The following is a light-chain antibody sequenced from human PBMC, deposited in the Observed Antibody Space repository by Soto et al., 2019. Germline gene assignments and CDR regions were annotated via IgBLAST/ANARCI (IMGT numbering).Light chain of an antibody. V-gene: IGLV2-8*01. J-gene: IGLJ1*01. Sequence: QSALTQPTSASGSAGQSGTISCTGTGSDVGGYNFVSWYQHHLGKAPKLMIYEVTRRPSGVPDRFSGSKSANTASLTVSGLLAEDEADYYCASYAGGNQVFGTGTKVTVL. CDR1: GSDVGGYNF. CDR2: EVT. CDR3: ASYAGGNQV.